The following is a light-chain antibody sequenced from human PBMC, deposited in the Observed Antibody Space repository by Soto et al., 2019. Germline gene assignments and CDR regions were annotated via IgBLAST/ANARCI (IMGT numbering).Light chain of an antibody. Sequence: IEITQSPSTLSASVGDRVTITCRASQSVSGSLAWYQQKSGRPPKVLIYDASTLEDGVPSRFSGSGSGTEFTLSISSLQPDDFETYYCQHYQTYSPTFGQGTKVDIK. CDR1: QSVSGS. CDR2: DAS. V-gene: IGKV1-5*01. J-gene: IGKJ1*01. CDR3: QHYQTYSPT.